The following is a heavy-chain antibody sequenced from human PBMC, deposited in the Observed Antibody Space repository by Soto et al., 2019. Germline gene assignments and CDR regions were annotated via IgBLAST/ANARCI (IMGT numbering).Heavy chain of an antibody. Sequence: DVQLVESGGGLVQPGRSLRLSCAASGFTFDDYAMHWVRQAPGKGLEWVSGISWNSGSIGYADSVKGRFTISRDNAKNSLYLQMNSLRAEDTALYYCAKTSYDYIWGRTAYFDYWGQGTLVTVSS. V-gene: IGHV3-9*01. CDR2: ISWNSGSI. CDR3: AKTSYDYIWGRTAYFDY. D-gene: IGHD3-16*01. CDR1: GFTFDDYA. J-gene: IGHJ4*02.